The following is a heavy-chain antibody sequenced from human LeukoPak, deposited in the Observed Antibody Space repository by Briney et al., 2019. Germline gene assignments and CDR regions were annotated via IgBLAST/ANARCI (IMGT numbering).Heavy chain of an antibody. V-gene: IGHV4-4*07. Sequence: SETLSLTCTVSGCSFSGYYWRWIRQPAGKGLEWIGRIYTSGSTNYNPSLKSRVTMSVATSTNQFCLKLMSVPAADTAVYYCARVSSAGIWDYWGQGTLVTVSS. D-gene: IGHD6-19*01. CDR2: IYTSGST. J-gene: IGHJ4*02. CDR3: ARVSSAGIWDY. CDR1: GCSFSGYY.